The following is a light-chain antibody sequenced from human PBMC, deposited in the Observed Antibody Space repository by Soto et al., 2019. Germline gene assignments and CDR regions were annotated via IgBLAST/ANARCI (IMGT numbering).Light chain of an antibody. V-gene: IGKV3-11*01. J-gene: IGKJ1*01. CDR1: ESIDSN. CDR3: QQRSSWPWT. Sequence: IVMTQSPATLSVSPGERATLSCRASESIDSNLAWYQQKPGQAPRLLIYGASSRAIGIPVRFSGSGSGTDYTLTITNLEPEDFAIYYCQQRSSWPWTFGQGTKVDIK. CDR2: GAS.